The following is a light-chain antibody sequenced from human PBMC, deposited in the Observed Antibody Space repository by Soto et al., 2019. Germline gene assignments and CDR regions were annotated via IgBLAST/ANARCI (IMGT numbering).Light chain of an antibody. CDR2: GAS. Sequence: EIVLTQSPGTLSLSPGERATLSCRASQSVSSSYLAWYQHKPGQAPRLLIYGASNRATGIPDRFCGSGSGTDFTLTISRLEPEDFAVYYCQQYGSSPPYTFGQGTKLEIK. CDR3: QQYGSSPPYT. V-gene: IGKV3-20*01. J-gene: IGKJ2*01. CDR1: QSVSSSY.